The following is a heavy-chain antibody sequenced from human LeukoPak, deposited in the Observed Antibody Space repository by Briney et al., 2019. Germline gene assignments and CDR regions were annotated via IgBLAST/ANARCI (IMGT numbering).Heavy chain of an antibody. Sequence: QSGGSLRLSCAASGFTFSSYGMHWVRQAPGKGLEWVAVISYDGSNKYYADSVKGRFTISRDNSKNTLYLQMNSLRAEDTAVYYCAALDHGHDFWGQGTLVTVSS. J-gene: IGHJ4*02. CDR1: GFTFSSYG. V-gene: IGHV3-30*03. CDR2: ISYDGSNK. CDR3: AALDHGHDF.